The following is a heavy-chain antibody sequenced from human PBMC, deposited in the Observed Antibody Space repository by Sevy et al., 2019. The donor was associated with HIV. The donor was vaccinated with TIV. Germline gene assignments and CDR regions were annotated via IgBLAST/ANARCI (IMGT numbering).Heavy chain of an antibody. Sequence: GGSLRLSCAASEFTFSSYAMSWVRRAPGKGLEWVSCLRGSGRYTDYADSVEGRFTISRDNSKNTLYVQMNSLRAEDTAVYYCAKGFCSGATCPRDYYYYGMDVWGQGTTVTVSS. J-gene: IGHJ6*02. CDR1: EFTFSSYA. V-gene: IGHV3-23*01. CDR3: AKGFCSGATCPRDYYYYGMDV. CDR2: LRGSGRYT. D-gene: IGHD2-15*01.